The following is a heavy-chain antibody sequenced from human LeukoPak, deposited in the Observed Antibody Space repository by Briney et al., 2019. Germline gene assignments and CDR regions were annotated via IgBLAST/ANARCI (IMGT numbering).Heavy chain of an antibody. V-gene: IGHV2-70*04. CDR1: GFSLSTSGMR. Sequence: SGPTLVNPPQTLTLTCTFSGFSLSTSGMRVSWIRQPPGKALEWLARIVWDDNKFYSTSLKTRLTISKDTSKNQVVLTMTNMDPVDTATYYCARMSGTFAFDYWGQGTLVTVSS. CDR3: ARMSGTFAFDY. CDR2: IVWDDNK. D-gene: IGHD1-26*01. J-gene: IGHJ4*02.